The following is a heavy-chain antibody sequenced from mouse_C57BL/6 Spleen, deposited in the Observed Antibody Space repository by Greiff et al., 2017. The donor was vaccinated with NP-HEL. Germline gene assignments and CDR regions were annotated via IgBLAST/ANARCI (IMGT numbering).Heavy chain of an antibody. V-gene: IGHV1-80*01. CDR1: GYAFSSYW. J-gene: IGHJ2*01. CDR2: IYPGDGDT. CDR3: ARYGYDERDY. Sequence: QLQQSGAELVKPGASVKISCKASGYAFSSYWMNWVKQRPGKGLEWIGQIYPGDGDTNYNGQFKGKATLTAYTSSSTAYMQLSSLTSEDSAVYFCARYGYDERDYWGQGTTLTVSS. D-gene: IGHD2-2*01.